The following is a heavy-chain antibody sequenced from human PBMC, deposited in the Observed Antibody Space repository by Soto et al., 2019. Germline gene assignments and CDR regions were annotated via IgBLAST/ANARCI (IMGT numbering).Heavy chain of an antibody. J-gene: IGHJ4*02. CDR2: ISYDGSNK. CDR1: GFTFSSYG. CDR3: AKAGSSWYWFDY. D-gene: IGHD6-13*01. Sequence: QVQLVESGGGVVQPGRSLRLSCAASGFTFSSYGMHWVRQAPGKGLEGVAVISYDGSNKYYADSVKGRFTISRDNSKNTRYLQMNSLRAEDTAVYYCAKAGSSWYWFDYWGQGTLVTVSS. V-gene: IGHV3-30*18.